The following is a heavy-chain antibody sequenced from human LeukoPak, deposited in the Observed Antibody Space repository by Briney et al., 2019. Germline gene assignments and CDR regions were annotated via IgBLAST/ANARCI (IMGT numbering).Heavy chain of an antibody. V-gene: IGHV3-30*03. Sequence: GGSLRLSCVASGFSFSNHGMHWVRQAPGKGLEWVSVIASDGGAKFYADSVKGRSTLSRDNSKNMFFLQMNFLTVEDTAIYYCAREATWGRWYFDHWGQGTLVTVSS. J-gene: IGHJ4*02. CDR3: AREATWGRWYFDH. D-gene: IGHD4-23*01. CDR1: GFSFSNHG. CDR2: IASDGGAK.